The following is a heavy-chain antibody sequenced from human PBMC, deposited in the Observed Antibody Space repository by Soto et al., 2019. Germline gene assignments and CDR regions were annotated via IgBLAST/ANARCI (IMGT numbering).Heavy chain of an antibody. Sequence: QLQLQESGPGLVKPAETLSLTCTVSGGSISSSDYSWGWIRQPPGKGLEWIGSIYYSGSTHYIPSLKSRVIMSVDTSKNQFSLRLSSVTAADTAVYYCARQIGRGSWSLDHWGQGTLVTVSS. CDR1: GGSISSSDYS. V-gene: IGHV4-39*01. CDR3: ARQIGRGSWSLDH. CDR2: IYYSGST. D-gene: IGHD6-13*01. J-gene: IGHJ4*02.